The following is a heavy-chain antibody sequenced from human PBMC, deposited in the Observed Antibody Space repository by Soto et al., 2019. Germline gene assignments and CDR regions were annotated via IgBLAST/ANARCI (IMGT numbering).Heavy chain of an antibody. CDR1: GGSISSGDYY. CDR2: IYYTGST. D-gene: IGHD2-2*01. CDR3: ARYQKGPFDH. Sequence: SETLSLTCTVSGGSISSGDYYWSWIRQPPGKGLEGIGYIYYTGSTYYNPSLKSRLTISIDRSKNHFSLNLTSATAADTAVYFCARYQKGPFDHWGQGTLVTVSS. V-gene: IGHV4-30-4*01. J-gene: IGHJ4*02.